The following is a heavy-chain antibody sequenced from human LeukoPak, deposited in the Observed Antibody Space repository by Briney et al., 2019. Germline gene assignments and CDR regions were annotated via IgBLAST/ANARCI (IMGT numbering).Heavy chain of an antibody. Sequence: SETLSLTCTVSGVSISSYYWSWIRQPAGKGLEWIGRIYTSGSTNYNPSLKSRVTMSVDTSKNQFSLKLSSVTAADTAVYYCARDWITHRSSGWYEGWFDPWGQGTLVTVSS. V-gene: IGHV4-4*07. D-gene: IGHD6-19*01. CDR2: IYTSGST. J-gene: IGHJ5*02. CDR3: ARDWITHRSSGWYEGWFDP. CDR1: GVSISSYY.